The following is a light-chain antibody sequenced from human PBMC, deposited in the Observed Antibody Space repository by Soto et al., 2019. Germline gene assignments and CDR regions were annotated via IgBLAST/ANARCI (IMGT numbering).Light chain of an antibody. CDR2: GNS. CDR1: SSNIGAGYD. V-gene: IGLV1-40*01. J-gene: IGLJ3*02. CDR3: QSYDSSLSGWV. Sequence: QSVLTQPPSVSGAPGQRVTISCTGSSSNIGAGYDVHWYQQLPGTAPKLLIYGNSNRPSGVPDRFSGSKSGTSASLAITGLRAEHEADYSRQSYDSSLSGWVFGGGTKLTVL.